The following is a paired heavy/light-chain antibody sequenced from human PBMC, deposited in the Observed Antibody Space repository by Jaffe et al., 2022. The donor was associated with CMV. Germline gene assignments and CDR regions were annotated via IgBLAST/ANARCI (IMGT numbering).Light chain of an antibody. Sequence: DIQMTQSPSSLSASVGDRVTITCRASQGITNYLAWYQQKPGKGPKLLIYDAFTLRSDVPSRFRGSGSGTDFTLTISSLQPEDVATYYCQNYNSVPPTFGGGTKVEI. CDR3: QNYNSVPPT. CDR1: QGITNY. CDR2: DAF. V-gene: IGKV1-27*01. J-gene: IGKJ4*01.
Heavy chain of an antibody. CDR3: ARHSLSDKVWGTFRQTLGYFDY. V-gene: IGHV4-39*01. J-gene: IGHJ4*02. D-gene: IGHD3-16*02. CDR2: IYYSGII. Sequence: QLHLQESGPGLVKPSETLSLTCTVSGGSITNKNYYWGWIRQSPHKGLEWIGSIYYSGIIHYNPSFKSRVTVSIDTSNSQFSLTLTSVSAADTTIYYCARHSLSDKVWGTFRQTLGYFDYWGQGILVTVSS. CDR1: GGSITNKNYY.